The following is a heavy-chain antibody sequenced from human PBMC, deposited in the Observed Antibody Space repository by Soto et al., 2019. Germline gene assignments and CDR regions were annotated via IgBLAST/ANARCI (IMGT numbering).Heavy chain of an antibody. D-gene: IGHD5-12*01. CDR3: ATSVGASGYDFY. Sequence: VQLVESGGGLVQPRGSLRLSCVASGFTFSSYSMNWVRQAPGKGLEWVSYISSSSSTIYYADSVKGRFTISRDNAKNSLYLQMNSLRDEDTAVYYCATSVGASGYDFYWGQGTLVTVSS. CDR1: GFTFSSYS. J-gene: IGHJ4*02. CDR2: ISSSSSTI. V-gene: IGHV3-48*02.